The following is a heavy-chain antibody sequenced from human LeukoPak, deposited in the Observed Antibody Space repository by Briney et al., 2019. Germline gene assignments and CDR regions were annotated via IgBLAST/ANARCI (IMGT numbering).Heavy chain of an antibody. CDR2: VYYSGTI. D-gene: IGHD2-21*02. CDR1: GGAIDNYY. CDR3: ARHGTAAGPFQL. J-gene: IGHJ1*01. V-gene: IGHV4-59*08. Sequence: PSETLSLTCTVSGGAIDNYYWSWIRQPPGKGLEWIAYVYYSGTINYNPSPESRVTISVDTSKNQFSLRLTSVAAADTAVYYCARHGTAAGPFQLWGQGTLVTVSS.